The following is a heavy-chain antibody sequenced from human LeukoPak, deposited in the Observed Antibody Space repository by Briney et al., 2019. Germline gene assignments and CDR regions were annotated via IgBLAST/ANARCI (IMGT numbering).Heavy chain of an antibody. CDR3: AKGIGHDAFDI. J-gene: IGHJ3*02. V-gene: IGHV4-38-2*02. CDR1: GYSISTGYY. Sequence: SETLSLTCTVSGYSISTGYYWGWIRQPPGKGLEWIGSIYHSGTTYYNPSLKSRVTISVDTSKNQFSLKLSSVTAADTAVYYCAKGIGHDAFDIWGQGTMVTVSS. CDR2: IYHSGTT. D-gene: IGHD2-15*01.